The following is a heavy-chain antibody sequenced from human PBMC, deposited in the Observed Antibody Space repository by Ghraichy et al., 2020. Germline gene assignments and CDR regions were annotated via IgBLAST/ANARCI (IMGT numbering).Heavy chain of an antibody. Sequence: GGSLRLSCAASGFTFSSYEMNWVRQAPGKGLEWVSYISSSGSTIYYADSVKGRFTISRDNAKNSLYLQMNSLRAEDTAVYYCARPPPRYSGHYYYYYMDVWGKGTTVTVSS. CDR3: ARPPPRYSGHYYYYYMDV. V-gene: IGHV3-48*03. CDR2: ISSSGSTI. J-gene: IGHJ6*03. CDR1: GFTFSSYE. D-gene: IGHD3-10*01.